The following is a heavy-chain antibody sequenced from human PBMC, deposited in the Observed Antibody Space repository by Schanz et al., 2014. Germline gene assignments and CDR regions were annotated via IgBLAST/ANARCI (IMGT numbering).Heavy chain of an antibody. D-gene: IGHD2-15*01. J-gene: IGHJ6*03. CDR3: ARDAVALVPEYFMDV. V-gene: IGHV3-33*01. CDR2: IRYDGRNK. Sequence: VRLVESGGGVVQPGRSLRLSCAASGFTFSSYGIHWVRQAPGKGLEWVAVIRYDGRNKNFVESVKGRFTISRDNSMNTLHLQMDGLRVEDTAVYYCARDAVALVPEYFMDVWGKGTPVTVSS. CDR1: GFTFSSYG.